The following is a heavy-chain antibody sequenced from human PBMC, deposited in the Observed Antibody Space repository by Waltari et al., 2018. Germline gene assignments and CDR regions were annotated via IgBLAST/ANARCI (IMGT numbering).Heavy chain of an antibody. CDR3: ARAWAIIVVDRIGAFDI. V-gene: IGHV4-34*01. CDR2: INQSGST. J-gene: IGHJ3*02. Sequence: QVQLQQWGAGLLKPSETLSLTCAVYGGSFSGYYWSWIRQPPGKGLEWIGEINQSGSTNCIPSLKSRVTISVDTSKGRFSLELGSVTAADTAVYYCARAWAIIVVDRIGAFDIWGQGTMVTVSS. CDR1: GGSFSGYY. D-gene: IGHD3-22*01.